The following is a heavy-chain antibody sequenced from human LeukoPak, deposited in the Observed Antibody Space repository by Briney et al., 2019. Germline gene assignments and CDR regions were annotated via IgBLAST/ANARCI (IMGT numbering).Heavy chain of an antibody. CDR3: ARRSMGLVSLVGWFDP. D-gene: IGHD6-13*01. J-gene: IGHJ5*02. Sequence: PSETLSLTCTVSGYSISSGYYWGWIRQPPGKGLEWIGSIYHSGSTYYNPSLKSRVTISVDTSKNQFSLKLSSVTAADTAVYYCARRSMGLVSLVGWFDPWGQGTLVTVSS. CDR1: GYSISSGYY. V-gene: IGHV4-38-2*02. CDR2: IYHSGST.